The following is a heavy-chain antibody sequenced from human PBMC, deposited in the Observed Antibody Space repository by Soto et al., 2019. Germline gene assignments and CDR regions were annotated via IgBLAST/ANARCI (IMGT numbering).Heavy chain of an antibody. CDR3: ARAMVRGVLGGAFDI. CDR2: IIPILGIA. Sequence: QVQLVQSGAEVKKPGSSVKVSCKASGGTFSSYTISWVRQAPGQGLEWMGRIIPILGIANYAQKFQGRVTITADKSTSTAYMELSSLRSEETAVYYCARAMVRGVLGGAFDIWGQGTMVTVSS. J-gene: IGHJ3*02. V-gene: IGHV1-69*02. CDR1: GGTFSSYT. D-gene: IGHD3-10*01.